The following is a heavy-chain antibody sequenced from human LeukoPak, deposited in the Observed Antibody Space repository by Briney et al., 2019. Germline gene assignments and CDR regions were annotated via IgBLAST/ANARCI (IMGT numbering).Heavy chain of an antibody. CDR3: ITAYYDILTGYLDAFDI. CDR2: IKSKTDGGTT. Sequence: PGGSLRLSCAASGFTFSNAWMSWVRQAPGKGLEWVGRIKSKTDGGTTDYAAPVKGRFTISRDDSKNTLHLQMNSLKTDDTAVYYCITAYYDILTGYLDAFDIWGQGTMVTVSS. V-gene: IGHV3-15*01. CDR1: GFTFSNAW. J-gene: IGHJ3*02. D-gene: IGHD3-9*01.